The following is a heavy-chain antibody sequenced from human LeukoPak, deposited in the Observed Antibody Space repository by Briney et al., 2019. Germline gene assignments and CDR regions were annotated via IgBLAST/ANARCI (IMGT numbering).Heavy chain of an antibody. CDR2: IYYSGST. CDR3: ARAGGSVNDYNVIDN. CDR1: GGSISNYC. D-gene: IGHD5-24*01. V-gene: IGHV4-59*08. J-gene: IGHJ4*02. Sequence: PSETLSLTCAVSGGSISNYCWIWIRQSPGKGLEWIGYIYYSGSTNYNPSLKSRVTISVDTSKNQFSLKLNSVTAADTAVYFCARAGGSVNDYNVIDNWGQGTLVTVSS.